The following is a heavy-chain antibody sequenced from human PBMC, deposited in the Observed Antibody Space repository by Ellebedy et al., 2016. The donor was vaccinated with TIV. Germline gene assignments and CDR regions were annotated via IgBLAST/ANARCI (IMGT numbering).Heavy chain of an antibody. CDR1: GYTFTDYY. Sequence: AASVNVSCKTSGYTFTDYYIHWVRQAPGQGLEWMAWINPNSGCTNYAQKFQGRVTVTRDTSTRTAFLELSRLRCDDTAVYYCTRDLTNIVSGDYWGQGTLVTVSS. CDR3: TRDLTNIVSGDY. CDR2: INPNSGCT. J-gene: IGHJ4*02. V-gene: IGHV1-2*02. D-gene: IGHD5/OR15-5a*01.